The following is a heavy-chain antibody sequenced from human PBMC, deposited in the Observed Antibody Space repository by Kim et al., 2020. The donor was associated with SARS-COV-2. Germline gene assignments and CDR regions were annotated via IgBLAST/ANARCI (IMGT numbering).Heavy chain of an antibody. CDR1: GFTVSSNY. V-gene: IGHV3-66*01. J-gene: IGHJ4*02. CDR3: ARGPSASGYYPG. D-gene: IGHD3-22*01. CDR2: IYSGGST. Sequence: GGSLRLSCVGSGFTVSSNYMSWVRQAPGKGLEWVSVIYSGGSTYYTDSVKGRFNISRDDSKNTLYLQMNSLRAEDTAVYYCARGPSASGYYPGWGQGTLV.